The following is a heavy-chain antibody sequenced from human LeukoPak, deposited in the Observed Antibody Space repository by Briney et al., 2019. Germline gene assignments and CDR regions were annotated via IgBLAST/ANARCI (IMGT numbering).Heavy chain of an antibody. CDR3: ARTVYYYDSSGYTNFDY. CDR2: MNPNSGNT. Sequence: GSVKVSCKASGYTFTSYDINWVRQATGRGLEWMGWMNPNSGNTGYAQKFQGRVTITRNTSISTAYMELSSLRSEDTAVYYCARTVYYYDSSGYTNFDYWGQGTLVTVSS. CDR1: GYTFTSYD. V-gene: IGHV1-8*03. J-gene: IGHJ4*02. D-gene: IGHD3-22*01.